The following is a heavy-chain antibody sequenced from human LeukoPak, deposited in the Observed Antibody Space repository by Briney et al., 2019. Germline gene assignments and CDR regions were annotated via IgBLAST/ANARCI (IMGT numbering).Heavy chain of an antibody. CDR2: IYTSGST. CDR3: ARDEYYYDSSGYYLFDY. V-gene: IGHV4-4*07. D-gene: IGHD3-22*01. CDR1: GGSISSYY. J-gene: IGHJ4*02. Sequence: SETLSLTCTVSGGSISSYYWSWIRQPAGKGLEWIGRIYTSGSTNYNPSLKSRVTMSVDTSKNQFSLKLSSVSAADTAVYYCARDEYYYDSSGYYLFDYWGQGTLVTVSS.